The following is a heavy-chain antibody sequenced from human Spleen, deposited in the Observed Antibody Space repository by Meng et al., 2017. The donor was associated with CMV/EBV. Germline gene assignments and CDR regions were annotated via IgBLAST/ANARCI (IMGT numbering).Heavy chain of an antibody. Sequence: LSLTCAGSSFIFRSFIIHWVRRAPGRGLERVTVVSYDGSNKDYADSVNGRFTSSRDNSRNTLYLQMNYLRVEDTAIYYCATDGSRSPYYSYGMNVWGRGTTVTVSS. CDR1: SFIFRSFI. J-gene: IGHJ6*02. CDR3: ATDGSRSPYYSYGMNV. D-gene: IGHD6-6*01. CDR2: VSYDGSNK. V-gene: IGHV3-30*04.